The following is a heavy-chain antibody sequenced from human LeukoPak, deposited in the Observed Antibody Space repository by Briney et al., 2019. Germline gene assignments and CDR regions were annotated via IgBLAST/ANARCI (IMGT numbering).Heavy chain of an antibody. V-gene: IGHV3-69-1*02. CDR3: ARGRQRWFLIYFDY. D-gene: IGHD3/OR15-3a*01. CDR1: GFTFSDYY. CDR2: ISNSSTI. J-gene: IGHJ4*02. Sequence: PGGSLRLSCAASGFTFSDYYMNWVPQAPGKGLEWVSSISNSSTIYYADSVKDRFTISRDNAKNSLYLQMNSLRAEDTAVYYCARGRQRWFLIYFDYWGQGTLVTVSS.